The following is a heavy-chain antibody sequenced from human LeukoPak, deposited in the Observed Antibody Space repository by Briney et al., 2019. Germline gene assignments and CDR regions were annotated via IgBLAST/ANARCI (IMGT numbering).Heavy chain of an antibody. CDR1: GGSISSSSYY. Sequence: PSETLSLTCTVSGGSISSSSYYWGWIRQPPGKGLEWIGSIYYSGSTYYNPSLKSRVTISVDTSKNQFSLKLSSVTAADTAVYYCARDTLGGWFGGTIRALDYWGQGTLVTVSS. CDR2: IYYSGST. D-gene: IGHD3-10*01. J-gene: IGHJ4*02. V-gene: IGHV4-39*07. CDR3: ARDTLGGWFGGTIRALDY.